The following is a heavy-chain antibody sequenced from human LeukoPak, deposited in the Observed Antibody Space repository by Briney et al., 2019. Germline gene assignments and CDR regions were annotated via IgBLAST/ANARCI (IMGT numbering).Heavy chain of an antibody. CDR3: AREYSSGWYQEFDY. CDR2: INHSGST. J-gene: IGHJ4*02. V-gene: IGHV4-34*01. CDR1: GGSFSGYY. Sequence: MSSETLSLTCAVYGGSFSGYYWSWIRQPPGKGLEWIGEINHSGSTNYNPSLKSRVTISVDTSKNQFSLKLSSVTAADTAVYYCAREYSSGWYQEFDYWGQGTLVTVSS. D-gene: IGHD6-19*01.